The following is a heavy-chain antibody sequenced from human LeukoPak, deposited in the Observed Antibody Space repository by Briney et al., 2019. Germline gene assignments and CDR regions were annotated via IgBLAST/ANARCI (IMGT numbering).Heavy chain of an antibody. V-gene: IGHV4-39*01. Sequence: PSETLSLTCTVSGGSISSSSYYWGWIRQPPGKGLEWIGSIYYSGSTYYNPSLKSRVTISVDTSKNQFSLKLSSVTAADTAVYYCARQARITIFGVANWFDPWGQRTLVTVSS. CDR1: GGSISSSSYY. J-gene: IGHJ5*02. CDR2: IYYSGST. D-gene: IGHD3-3*01. CDR3: ARQARITIFGVANWFDP.